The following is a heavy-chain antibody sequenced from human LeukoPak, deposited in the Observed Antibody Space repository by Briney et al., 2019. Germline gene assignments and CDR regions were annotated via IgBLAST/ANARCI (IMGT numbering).Heavy chain of an antibody. CDR1: GYTFTSYG. Sequence: ASVKVSCKASGYTFTSYGIGWVRQAPGQGLEWMGWISAYNGNTNYAQKLQGRVTMTTDTSTSTAYMELRSLRSDDTAVYYCARDRPFYDILTGYYTSDYWGQGTLVTVSS. CDR3: ARDRPFYDILTGYYTSDY. J-gene: IGHJ4*02. CDR2: ISAYNGNT. V-gene: IGHV1-18*01. D-gene: IGHD3-9*01.